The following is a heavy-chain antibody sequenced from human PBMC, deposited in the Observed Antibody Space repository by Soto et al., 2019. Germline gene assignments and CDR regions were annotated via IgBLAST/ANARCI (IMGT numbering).Heavy chain of an antibody. J-gene: IGHJ4*02. CDR1: GFTSGAYS. D-gene: IGHD5-12*01. CDR2: IRSKPYGVTA. CDR3: ARGIWEMATIRPENY. V-gene: IGHV3-49*03. Sequence: PEGSLXLSCTGSGFTSGAYSMSWFRQAPGKGLEWVGFIRSKPYGVTAEYAASVKGRSTISRDDSKSIAYLQMNSLTTEDTAVYYCARGIWEMATIRPENYWGQGTPVTVSS.